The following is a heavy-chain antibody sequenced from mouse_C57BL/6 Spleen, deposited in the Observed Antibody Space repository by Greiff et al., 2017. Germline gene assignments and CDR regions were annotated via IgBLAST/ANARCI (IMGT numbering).Heavy chain of an antibody. CDR2: IRTKANGYTT. CDR3: ASRPDSAGYGFAC. CDR1: GFTFTDYY. Sequence: EVKVVESGGGLVQPGGSLSISCAASGFTFTDYYMSWVRQPPGKALEWLGFIRTKANGYTTEYSASVKGRFTISSDNSQSILYLHMNALRAEDSATYYVASRPDSAGYGFACWGQRILVSVSA. D-gene: IGHD3-2*02. V-gene: IGHV7-3*01. J-gene: IGHJ3*01.